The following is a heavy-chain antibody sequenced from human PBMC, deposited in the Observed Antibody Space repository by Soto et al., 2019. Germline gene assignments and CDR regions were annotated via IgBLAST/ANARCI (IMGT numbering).Heavy chain of an antibody. J-gene: IGHJ5*02. Sequence: PSETLSLTCTVSGGSISSGDYYWAWIRQSPGKGLEYIGTVYSGGSTYYNPSLKGRGTISVDTSKNQFSLKLSSVTAADTAVYYCCVDTPLVVPAAMFTWFDPWGQGTLVTVSS. CDR3: CVDTPLVVPAAMFTWFDP. D-gene: IGHD2-2*01. V-gene: IGHV4-39*01. CDR1: GGSISSGDYY. CDR2: VYSGGST.